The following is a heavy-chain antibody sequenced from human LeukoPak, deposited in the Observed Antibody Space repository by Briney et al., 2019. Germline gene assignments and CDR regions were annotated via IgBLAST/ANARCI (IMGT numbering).Heavy chain of an antibody. J-gene: IGHJ4*02. CDR1: GGSFSGYY. D-gene: IGHD2-2*01. CDR3: ARGPFKRRLGYCSSTSCYAGVNYFDY. V-gene: IGHV4-34*01. Sequence: PSETLSLTCAVYGGSFSGYYWSWIRQPPGKGLEWIGEISHSGSTNYNPSLKSRVTISVDTSKNQFSLKLSSVTAADTAVYYCARGPFKRRLGYCSSTSCYAGVNYFDYWGQGTLVTVSS. CDR2: ISHSGST.